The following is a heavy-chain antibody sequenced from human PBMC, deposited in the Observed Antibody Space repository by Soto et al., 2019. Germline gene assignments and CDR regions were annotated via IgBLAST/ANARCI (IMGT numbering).Heavy chain of an antibody. J-gene: IGHJ4*02. CDR2: INPSGGST. V-gene: IGHV1-46*01. CDR1: GYTFTSYY. CDR3: ARVWPQAGTTEEFDY. D-gene: IGHD1-7*01. Sequence: ASVKVSCKASGYTFTSYYMHWVRQAPGQGLEWMGIINPSGGSTSYAQKFQGRVTMTRDTSTSTVYMELSSLRSEDTAVYYCARVWPQAGTTEEFDYWGQGTLVTVSS.